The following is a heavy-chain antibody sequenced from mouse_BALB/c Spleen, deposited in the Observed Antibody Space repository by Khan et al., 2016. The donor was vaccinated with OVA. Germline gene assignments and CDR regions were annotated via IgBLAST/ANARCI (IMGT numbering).Heavy chain of an antibody. CDR2: IDPENGDT. J-gene: IGHJ2*01. CDR1: GFNIKDYY. CDR3: NAGYFDY. Sequence: DVKLQESGAELVRSGASVKLSCTASGFNIKDYYMHWVKQRPEQGLEWIGWIDPENGDTEYAPKFQGKATMTADTSSNTAYLQLSSLTSEDTAVYYCNAGYFDYWGQGTTLTVSS. V-gene: IGHV14-4*02.